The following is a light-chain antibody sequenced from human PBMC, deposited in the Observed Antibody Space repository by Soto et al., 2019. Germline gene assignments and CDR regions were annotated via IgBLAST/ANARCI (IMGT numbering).Light chain of an antibody. Sequence: EILLTQSPGTLCLSPGERVTLSCRASQSVSSRHLAWYQQKPGQAPRVLMYGTSSGATGIADRFSGSGSGTDFTLTISRLEPDDFAVYYCQQYGSSLTWTFGQGTKVDIK. CDR3: QQYGSSLTWT. CDR1: QSVSSRH. J-gene: IGKJ1*01. V-gene: IGKV3-20*01. CDR2: GTS.